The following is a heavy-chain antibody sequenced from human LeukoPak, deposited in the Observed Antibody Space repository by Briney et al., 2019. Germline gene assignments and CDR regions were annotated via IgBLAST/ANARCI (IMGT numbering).Heavy chain of an antibody. J-gene: IGHJ4*02. V-gene: IGHV3-73*01. D-gene: IGHD6-13*01. CDR3: RAAADLNDY. CDR1: GFTFSGSA. Sequence: PGGALRLSCAASGFTFSGSAMHWVRQASGKGVEWLGRIRSKADSYTTAYAASEKGRFIISRDDSKNTAYLQMNSLKTEDTAVYYCRAAADLNDYWGQGTLVTVSS. CDR2: IRSKADSYTT.